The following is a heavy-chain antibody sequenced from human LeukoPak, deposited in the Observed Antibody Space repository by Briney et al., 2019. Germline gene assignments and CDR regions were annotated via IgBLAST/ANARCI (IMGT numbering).Heavy chain of an antibody. Sequence: SQTLSLTYAISGDSVSSNSAAWNWVRQSPSRGLEWLGRTYYRSKWYNDYAVSVKSLITNNPDTSKNQFSLQLNSVTPEDTAVYYCARGEQQLGPNYYYYYMDVWGKGTTVTVSS. D-gene: IGHD6-13*01. CDR1: GDSVSSNSAA. CDR2: TYYRSKWYN. V-gene: IGHV6-1*01. CDR3: ARGEQQLGPNYYYYYMDV. J-gene: IGHJ6*03.